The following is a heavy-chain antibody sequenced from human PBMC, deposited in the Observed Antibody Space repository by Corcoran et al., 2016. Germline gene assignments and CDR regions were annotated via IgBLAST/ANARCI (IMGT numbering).Heavy chain of an antibody. CDR1: GFTFSSYG. CDR2: MSYDGSNK. J-gene: IGHJ4*02. D-gene: IGHD3-16*01. Sequence: QVQLVESGGCVVQPGRSLRLSCAASGFTFSSYGMHWVRQAPGKGLEWVAVMSYDGSNKYYADSVKGRFTISRDNSKNTLYLQMNSVRAEDTAVYYCAKEPCERGLYYWVQGTLVTVSS. V-gene: IGHV3-30*18. CDR3: AKEPCERGLYY.